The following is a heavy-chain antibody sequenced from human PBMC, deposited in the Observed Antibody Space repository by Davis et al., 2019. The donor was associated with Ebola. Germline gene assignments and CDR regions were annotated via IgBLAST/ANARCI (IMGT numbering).Heavy chain of an antibody. J-gene: IGHJ4*02. CDR2: IATSAT. V-gene: IGHV3-48*02. D-gene: IGHD2-15*01. CDR1: GFTFSTFA. Sequence: GESLKISCAASGFTFSTFAMNWVRQAPGKGLEWLSHIATSATDYADSVKGRFTSSRDNAQNSLYLQMNNLRDEDTAVYYCARGGGCSGGSCWYADYWGQGTLVIVSS. CDR3: ARGGGCSGGSCWYADY.